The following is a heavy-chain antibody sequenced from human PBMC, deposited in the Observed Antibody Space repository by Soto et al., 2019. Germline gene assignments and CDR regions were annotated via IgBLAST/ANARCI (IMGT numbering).Heavy chain of an antibody. Sequence: QVQLQESGPGLVKPSQTLSLTCTVSGGSISSGGYYWGWIRQHPGKGLEGIGDIYYSGSTYYNPSLKSRVTISVDTSKNQFSLKLSSVTAADTAVYYCARSEGSSGYYVDYWGQGTLVTVSS. CDR2: IYYSGST. CDR1: GGSISSGGYY. J-gene: IGHJ4*02. D-gene: IGHD3-22*01. V-gene: IGHV4-31*03. CDR3: ARSEGSSGYYVDY.